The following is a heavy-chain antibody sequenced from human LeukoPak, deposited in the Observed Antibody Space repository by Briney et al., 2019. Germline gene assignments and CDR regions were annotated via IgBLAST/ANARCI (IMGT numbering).Heavy chain of an antibody. CDR3: ARVMGGASGWYEGYFDY. J-gene: IGHJ4*02. V-gene: IGHV4-30-4*08. CDR1: GGSITSGDYY. D-gene: IGHD6-19*01. Sequence: SQTLSLTCTVSGGSITSGDYYWSWIRQHPGKGLEWIGYIHYSGSTNSNPSLKSRVTISVDTSKNQFSLKISSVTAADTAVYYCARVMGGASGWYEGYFDYWGQGTLVTVSS. CDR2: IHYSGST.